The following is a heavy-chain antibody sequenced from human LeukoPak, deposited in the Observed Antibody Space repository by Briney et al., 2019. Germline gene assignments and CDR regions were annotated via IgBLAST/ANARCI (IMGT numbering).Heavy chain of an antibody. J-gene: IGHJ4*02. CDR2: ISSSGGST. D-gene: IGHD3-22*01. V-gene: IGHV3-23*01. CDR1: GFTFSSYS. CDR3: MHYSIDSSGPFDY. Sequence: GGSLRLSCAASGFTFSSYSMSWVRQAPGKGLEWVSAISSSGGSTDYTDSVKGRFTISRDNSKNTLYLQMNSLRAEDTAVYYCMHYSIDSSGPFDYWGQGTLVTVSS.